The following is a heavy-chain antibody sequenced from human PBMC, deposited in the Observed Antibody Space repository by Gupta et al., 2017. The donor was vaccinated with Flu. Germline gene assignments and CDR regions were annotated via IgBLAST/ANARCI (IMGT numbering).Heavy chain of an antibody. D-gene: IGHD3-22*01. V-gene: IGHV4-31*02. Sequence: GLEWIGYIYYSGSTYYNPSLKSRVTISVDTSKNQFSLKLSSVTAADTAVYYCARDTYYYDSSGKWGSGAFDIWGQGTMVTVSS. CDR2: IYYSGST. CDR3: ARDTYYYDSSGKWGSGAFDI. J-gene: IGHJ3*02.